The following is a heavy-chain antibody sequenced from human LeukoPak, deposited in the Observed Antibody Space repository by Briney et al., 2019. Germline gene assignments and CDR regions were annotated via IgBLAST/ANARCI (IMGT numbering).Heavy chain of an antibody. CDR3: ARDQIVGATVRGFDY. Sequence: VASVKVSCKASGYTFTGYYMHWVRQAPGQGLEWMGWINPNSGGTNYAQKFQGRVTMTRDTSISTAYMELSSLRSEDTAVYYCARDQIVGATVRGFDYWGQGTLVTVSS. V-gene: IGHV1-2*02. CDR1: GYTFTGYY. CDR2: INPNSGGT. D-gene: IGHD1-26*01. J-gene: IGHJ4*02.